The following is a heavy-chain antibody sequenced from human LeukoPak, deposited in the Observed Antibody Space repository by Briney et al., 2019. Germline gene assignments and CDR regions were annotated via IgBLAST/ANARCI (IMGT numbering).Heavy chain of an antibody. Sequence: PGGSLRLSCVASGFIFSEYWMTWVRRAPGKGLEWVANIKEGGSEMHYVDSVKGRFTISRDNAKKSLHLQMNSLRVEDAAVYYCARGGKLTARYWGQGTLVTVSS. J-gene: IGHJ4*02. CDR1: GFIFSEYW. CDR2: IKEGGSEM. V-gene: IGHV3-7*04. D-gene: IGHD2-21*02. CDR3: ARGGKLTARY.